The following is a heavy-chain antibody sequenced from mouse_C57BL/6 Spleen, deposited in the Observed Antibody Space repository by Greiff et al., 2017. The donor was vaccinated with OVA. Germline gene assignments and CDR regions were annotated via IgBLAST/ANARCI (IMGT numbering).Heavy chain of an antibody. CDR2: IDPSDSYT. CDR3: ALYYTRAMDY. Sequence: VQLQQPGAELVRPGTSVKLSCKASGYTFTSYWMHWVKQRPGQGLEWIGVIDPSDSYTNYNQKFKGKATLTVDTSSSTAYMQLSSLTSEDSAVYYCALYYTRAMDYWGQGTSVTVSS. V-gene: IGHV1-59*01. CDR1: GYTFTSYW. D-gene: IGHD1-1*01. J-gene: IGHJ4*01.